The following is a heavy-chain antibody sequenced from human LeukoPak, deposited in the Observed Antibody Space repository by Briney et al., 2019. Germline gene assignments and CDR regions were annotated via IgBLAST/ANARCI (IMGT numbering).Heavy chain of an antibody. CDR2: IYSGGST. D-gene: IGHD5-12*01. CDR1: GFTVSSNY. J-gene: IGHJ4*02. Sequence: PGGSLRPSRAASGFTVSSNYMSWVRQAPGKGLEWVSVIYSGGSTYYADSVKGRFTISRDNSKNTLYLQMNSLRAEDTAVYYCARGVATTTQDYWGQGTLVTVSS. CDR3: ARGVATTTQDY. V-gene: IGHV3-66*01.